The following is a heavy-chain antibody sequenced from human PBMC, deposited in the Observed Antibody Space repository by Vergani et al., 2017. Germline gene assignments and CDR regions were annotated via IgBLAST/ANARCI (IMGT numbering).Heavy chain of an antibody. CDR1: GYTFTSYY. CDR2: INPSGGST. J-gene: IGHJ4*02. Sequence: QVQLVQSGAEVKKPGASVKVSCKASGYTFTSYYMHWVRQAPGQGLEWMGIINPSGGSTSYAQKFQGRVTMTRDTSTSTVYMELSSLRSEDTAVYYCAIEQPLLMRYATLPNFDYWGQGTLVTVSS. V-gene: IGHV1-46*03. D-gene: IGHD5-12*01. CDR3: AIEQPLLMRYATLPNFDY.